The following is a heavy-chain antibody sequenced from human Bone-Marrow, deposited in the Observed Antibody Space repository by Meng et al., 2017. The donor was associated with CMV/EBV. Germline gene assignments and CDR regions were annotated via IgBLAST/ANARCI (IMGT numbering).Heavy chain of an antibody. J-gene: IGHJ6*02. CDR3: ARRQLYPPGPRDYYYYGMDV. CDR2: MNPNSGNT. D-gene: IGHD2-2*01. V-gene: IGHV1-8*01. Sequence: ASVKVSCKASGYTFTSYDINWVRQATGQGLEWMGWMNPNSGNTGYAQKFQGRVTMTRNTSISTAYMELSSLRSVDTAVYYCARRQLYPPGPRDYYYYGMDVWGQGTTVTVSS. CDR1: GYTFTSYD.